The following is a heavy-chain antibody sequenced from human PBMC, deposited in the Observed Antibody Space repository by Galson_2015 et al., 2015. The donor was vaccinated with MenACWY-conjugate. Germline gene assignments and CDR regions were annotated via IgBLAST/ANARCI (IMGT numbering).Heavy chain of an antibody. CDR3: ARVPGYSYGYYDW. CDR2: ISSSSSTI. J-gene: IGHJ4*01. CDR1: GFTFSTYC. V-gene: IGHV3-48*02. D-gene: IGHD5-18*01. Sequence: SLRLSCAASGFTFSTYCMNWVRQAPGKGLEWVSYISSSSSTIYYADSVKGRFTISRDNAKNSLYLQMNTLRDEDTAVYYCARVPGYSYGYYDWWGHGTLVTVSS.